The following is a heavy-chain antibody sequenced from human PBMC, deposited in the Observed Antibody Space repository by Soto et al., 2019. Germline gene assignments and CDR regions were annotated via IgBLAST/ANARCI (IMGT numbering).Heavy chain of an antibody. J-gene: IGHJ6*02. Sequence: SETLSLTCTVSGGSISSYYWSWIRQPPGKGLEWIGYIYYSGSTNYNPSLKSRVTISVDTSKNHFSLKLSSVTAADTAVYYCARHKDTAMVRYYYYGMDVWGQGTTVTVSS. CDR1: GGSISSYY. CDR2: IYYSGST. V-gene: IGHV4-59*08. D-gene: IGHD5-18*01. CDR3: ARHKDTAMVRYYYYGMDV.